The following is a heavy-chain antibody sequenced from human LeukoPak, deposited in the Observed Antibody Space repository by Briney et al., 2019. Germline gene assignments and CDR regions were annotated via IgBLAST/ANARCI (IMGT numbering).Heavy chain of an antibody. CDR3: ASGYSDYADYYNYYMDV. Sequence: GASVKVSCKASGYTFTSYGISWVRQAPGQGLEWMGWINPDSGGTNYAQKFQGRVTMTRDTSITTAYMELSRLTSDDTAVYYCASGYSDYADYYNYYMDVWGKGTTVTVSS. J-gene: IGHJ6*03. CDR1: GYTFTSYG. V-gene: IGHV1-2*02. CDR2: INPDSGGT. D-gene: IGHD4-11*01.